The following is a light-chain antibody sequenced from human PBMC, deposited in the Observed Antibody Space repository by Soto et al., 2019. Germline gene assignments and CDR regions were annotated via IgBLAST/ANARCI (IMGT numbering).Light chain of an antibody. CDR2: EAS. CDR3: QQYGSSPLS. CDR1: QSVGNN. J-gene: IGKJ4*01. Sequence: EIVLTQSPATLSLSPGERATLSCRASQSVGNNLAWYQQKPGQAPGLLIYEASTRATGIPARFSGSGSGTDFTLTISRLGPEDLAVYYCQQYGSSPLSFGGGTKVDIK. V-gene: IGKV3-20*01.